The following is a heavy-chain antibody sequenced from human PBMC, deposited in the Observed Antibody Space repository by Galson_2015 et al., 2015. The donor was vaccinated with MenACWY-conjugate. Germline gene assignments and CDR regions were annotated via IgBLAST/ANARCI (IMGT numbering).Heavy chain of an antibody. J-gene: IGHJ4*02. CDR3: ARGNIVLDY. V-gene: IGHV3-11*06. D-gene: IGHD5-12*01. Sequence: SLRLSCAGSGFTFSDFYMSCIRQAPGNGLAWVSSISSSSRPYTYYADSVKGRFTISRDNAKNSLYLQMNSLRAEDTAVYYCARGNIVLDYWGQGTLITVSS. CDR2: ISSSSRPYT. CDR1: GFTFSDFY.